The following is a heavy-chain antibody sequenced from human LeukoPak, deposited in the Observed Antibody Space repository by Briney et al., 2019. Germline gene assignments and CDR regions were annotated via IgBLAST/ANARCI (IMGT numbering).Heavy chain of an antibody. CDR2: IDQDESVK. J-gene: IGHJ5*02. CDR3: ARVWCSGGSCWDA. Sequence: ETGGSLRLSCVASGFTFRSYWMSWVRQAPGQGLEWVANIDQDESVKHYVDSVKGRFTISRDNARNSLYLQMYSLRAEDTALYFCARVWCSGGSCWDAWGQGALVTVSS. V-gene: IGHV3-7*05. CDR1: GFTFRSYW. D-gene: IGHD2-15*01.